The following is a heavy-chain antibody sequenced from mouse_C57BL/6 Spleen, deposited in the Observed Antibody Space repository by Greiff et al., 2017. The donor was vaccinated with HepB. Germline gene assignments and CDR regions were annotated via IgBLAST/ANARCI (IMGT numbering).Heavy chain of an antibody. CDR3: DRYWD. J-gene: IGHJ2*01. D-gene: IGHD4-1*01. Sequence: VLLLQPGTELVKPGASVKLSCEASGYTFTSYRMSWVKQTPGQGLEWIGNINPSNGGTNYNEKFKSKATMTVDKTTSTDYMQLSSLKSEDSAVYYGDRYWDWGQGTTLTVSS. V-gene: IGHV1-53*01. CDR2: INPSNGGT. CDR1: GYTFTSYR.